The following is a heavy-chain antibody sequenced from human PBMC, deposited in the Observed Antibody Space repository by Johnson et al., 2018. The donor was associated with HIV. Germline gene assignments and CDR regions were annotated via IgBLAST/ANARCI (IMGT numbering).Heavy chain of an antibody. Sequence: QVQLVESGGGLVNPGGSLRISCAAFGFTFSDYYMSWVRKAPGKGLAWVSYITSSGSTVYYADSVKGRFTISRDNSKNTRFLQLDSLRADDTAVYYCAREGVSGSYYDAFDIWGQGTMVTVSS. D-gene: IGHD1-26*01. V-gene: IGHV3-11*04. CDR1: GFTFSDYY. CDR2: ITSSGSTV. CDR3: AREGVSGSYYDAFDI. J-gene: IGHJ3*02.